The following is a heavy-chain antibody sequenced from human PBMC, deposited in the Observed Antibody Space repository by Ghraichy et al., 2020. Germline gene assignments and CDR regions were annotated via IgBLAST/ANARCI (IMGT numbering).Heavy chain of an antibody. J-gene: IGHJ5*02. CDR3: ARDTGGSTSFIDGATWFDP. CDR2: IYYSGST. V-gene: IGHV4-59*01. Sequence: SETLSLTCTVSGGSISSYYWSWIRQPPGKGLEWIGYIYYSGSTNYNPSLKSRVTISVDTSKNQFSLKLSSVTAADTAVYYCARDTGGSTSFIDGATWFDPWGQGTLVTVSS. CDR1: GGSISSYY. D-gene: IGHD2-2*01.